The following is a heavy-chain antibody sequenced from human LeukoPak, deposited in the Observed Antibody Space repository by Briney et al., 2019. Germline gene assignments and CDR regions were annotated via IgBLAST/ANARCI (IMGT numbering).Heavy chain of an antibody. D-gene: IGHD3-22*01. CDR2: ISSSGSTI. CDR3: ARGTPAYSYGSTDYHYAHFDY. J-gene: IGHJ4*02. CDR1: GFTFSSYE. V-gene: IGHV3-48*03. Sequence: GGSLRLSCAASGFTFSSYEMNWVRQAPGKGLEWVSYISSSGSTIYYADSVKGRFTISRDNAKNSLYLQMNSLRAEDTAVYYCARGTPAYSYGSTDYHYAHFDYWGQGTLVTVSS.